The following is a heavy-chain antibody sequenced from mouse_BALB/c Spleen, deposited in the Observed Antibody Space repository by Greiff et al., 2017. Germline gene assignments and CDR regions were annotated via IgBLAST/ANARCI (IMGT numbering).Heavy chain of an antibody. CDR3: AREGDYYYGSFFYYFDY. J-gene: IGHJ2*01. V-gene: IGHV5-6-5*01. Sequence: EVKLVESGGDLVKPGGSLKLSCAASGFTFSSYAMSWVRQTPEKRLEWVASISSGGSTYYPDSVKGRFTISRDNARNILYLQMSSLRSEDTAMYYCAREGDYYYGSFFYYFDYWGQGTTLTVSS. CDR1: GFTFSSYA. CDR2: ISSGGST. D-gene: IGHD1-1*01.